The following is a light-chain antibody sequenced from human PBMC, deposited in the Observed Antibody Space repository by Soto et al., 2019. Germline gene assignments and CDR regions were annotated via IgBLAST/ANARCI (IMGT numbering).Light chain of an antibody. J-gene: IGKJ1*01. CDR1: QSVSSSY. V-gene: IGKV3-20*01. Sequence: EIVLTQSPGTLSLSPGERATLSCRASQSVSSSYLAWNQQKPGQAPRLLIYGTSSRATGLTDRFSGSGSGTDFTLTISRLEPEDFAVYYCQQYGSSPRTFGQGTQVEI. CDR2: GTS. CDR3: QQYGSSPRT.